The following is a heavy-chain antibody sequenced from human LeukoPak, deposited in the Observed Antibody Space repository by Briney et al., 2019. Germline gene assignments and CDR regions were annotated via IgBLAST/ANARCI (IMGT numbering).Heavy chain of an antibody. Sequence: PSETLSLTCAVYGGSFSGYYWSWIRQPPGKGLEWIGEIDHSGRTNSNASLKSRVTISVDMSKNQFSLRLSSVTAADTAVYYCARKSIVTAGRKPYDVWDQGTLVTVS. J-gene: IGHJ4*02. CDR2: IDHSGRT. D-gene: IGHD6-13*01. V-gene: IGHV4-34*01. CDR3: ARKSIVTAGRKPYDV. CDR1: GGSFSGYY.